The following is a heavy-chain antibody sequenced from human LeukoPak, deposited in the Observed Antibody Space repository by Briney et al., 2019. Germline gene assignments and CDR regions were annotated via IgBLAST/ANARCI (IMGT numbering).Heavy chain of an antibody. CDR1: GFTFSSYT. Sequence: GGSLRLSCAASGFTFSSYTMSRVRQAPGEGLEWVSTITTSDGNTYYADSVKGRFTVSRDNSKNTLFLQMNSLRAEDTAVYYCVSFYETYWGRGTLVTVSS. D-gene: IGHD2/OR15-2a*01. J-gene: IGHJ4*02. V-gene: IGHV3-23*01. CDR3: VSFYETY. CDR2: ITTSDGNT.